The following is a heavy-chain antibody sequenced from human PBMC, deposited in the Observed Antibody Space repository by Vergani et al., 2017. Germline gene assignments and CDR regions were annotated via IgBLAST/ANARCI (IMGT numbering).Heavy chain of an antibody. CDR3: AGITMVRGAVGGFNP. J-gene: IGHJ5*02. CDR2: ISGSGGST. D-gene: IGHD3-10*01. Sequence: VQLVESGGNLVKPGGSLRLSCAASGFTFSDYYMTWIRQAPGKGLEWVSAISGSGGSTYYADSVKGRFTISRDNSKNTLYLQMNSLRAEDTSVYYCAGITMVRGAVGGFNPWGQGTLVTVSS. CDR1: GFTFSDYY. V-gene: IGHV3-23*04.